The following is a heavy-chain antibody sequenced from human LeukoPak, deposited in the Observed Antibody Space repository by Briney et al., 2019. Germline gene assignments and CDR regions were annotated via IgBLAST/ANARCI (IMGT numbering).Heavy chain of an antibody. CDR1: GFTFSSYS. Sequence: GGSLRLSCAASGFTFSSYSMNWVRQAPGKGLEWVSYISSSSSTIYYADSVKGRFTISRDNAKNSLYLQMNSLRAEDTAVYYCAKDKHLWFGELPSAGFDYWGQGTLVTVSS. D-gene: IGHD3-10*01. J-gene: IGHJ4*02. V-gene: IGHV3-48*04. CDR2: ISSSSSTI. CDR3: AKDKHLWFGELPSAGFDY.